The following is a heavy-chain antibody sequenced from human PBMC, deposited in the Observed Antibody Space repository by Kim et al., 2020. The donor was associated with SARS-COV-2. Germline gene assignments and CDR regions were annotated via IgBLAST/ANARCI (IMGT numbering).Heavy chain of an antibody. CDR3: VKGRMAAAGNTYFDP. Sequence: GGSLRLSCAASVFAFSHYAMSWVSQDLRNGLEWVATSSGMGDSTYYAESVKGRFAISRDNSKNTLYLKMNSLGAEDTAVYYCVKGRMAAAGNTYFDPWGQGTLVTVSS. CDR2: SSGMGDST. V-gene: IGHV3-23*01. D-gene: IGHD6-13*01. J-gene: IGHJ5*02. CDR1: VFAFSHYA.